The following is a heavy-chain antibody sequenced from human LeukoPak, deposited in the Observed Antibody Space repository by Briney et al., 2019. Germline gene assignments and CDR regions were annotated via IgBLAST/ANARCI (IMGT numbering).Heavy chain of an antibody. J-gene: IGHJ4*02. Sequence: GGSLRLSCAASGFRLSNHAMHWVRQAPGKGLEWVAMISYDVNIKYYGDSVKGRFAVSRDNSKNTLSLQMNSLRPEDTALYYCARDISGGGLDYWGQGTLVTVST. V-gene: IGHV3-30*09. CDR3: ARDISGGGLDY. CDR2: ISYDVNIK. D-gene: IGHD3-16*01. CDR1: GFRLSNHA.